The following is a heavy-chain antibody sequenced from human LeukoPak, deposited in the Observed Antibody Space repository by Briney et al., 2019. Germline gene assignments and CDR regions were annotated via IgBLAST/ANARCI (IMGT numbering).Heavy chain of an antibody. D-gene: IGHD3-10*01. CDR1: GYSISSGYY. J-gene: IGHJ4*02. Sequence: SETLSLTCAVSGYSISSGYYWGWIRQPPGKGLEWIGSIYHSGSTYYNPSLKSRVTISVDTSKNQFSLKLSSVTAADTGVYYCAREGAMVRGVLDYWGQGTLVTVSS. V-gene: IGHV4-38-2*02. CDR2: IYHSGST. CDR3: AREGAMVRGVLDY.